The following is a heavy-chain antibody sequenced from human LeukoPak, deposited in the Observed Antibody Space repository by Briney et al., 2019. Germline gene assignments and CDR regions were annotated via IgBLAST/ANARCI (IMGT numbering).Heavy chain of an antibody. CDR3: SREWGLSGVAGGPGY. CDR1: GFTFNKYG. J-gene: IGHJ4*02. Sequence: PGGSLRLSCVASGFTFNKYGMHWVRLAPGKGLQWLAIIWYDGHNNYHADSVKGRFTISRDNSKDTLVLEMNDLKSDDTAVVYCSREWGLSGVAGGPGYWGQGTLVTVSS. D-gene: IGHD2-15*01. CDR2: IWYDGHNN. V-gene: IGHV3-33*01.